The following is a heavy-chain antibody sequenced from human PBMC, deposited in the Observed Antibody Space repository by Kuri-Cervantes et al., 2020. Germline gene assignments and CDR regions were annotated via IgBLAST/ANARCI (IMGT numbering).Heavy chain of an antibody. Sequence: GESLKISCAASGFTFSSYAMHWVRQAPGKGLEWVAVISYDGSNKYYADSVKGRFTISRDNSKNTLYLQMNSLRAEDTAVYYCAKGRSTLRWYLPFDYWGQGTLVTVSS. D-gene: IGHD4-23*01. J-gene: IGHJ4*02. CDR3: AKGRSTLRWYLPFDY. CDR2: ISYDGSNK. V-gene: IGHV3-30-3*01. CDR1: GFTFSSYA.